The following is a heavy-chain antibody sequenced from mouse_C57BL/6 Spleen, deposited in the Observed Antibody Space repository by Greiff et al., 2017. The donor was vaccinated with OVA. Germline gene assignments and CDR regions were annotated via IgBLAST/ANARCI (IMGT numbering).Heavy chain of an antibody. D-gene: IGHD3-2*02. J-gene: IGHJ2*01. V-gene: IGHV1-20*01. CDR2: INPYNGDT. CDR1: GYSFTGYF. CDR3: ARYGADSSAPFDY. Sequence: EVQRVESGPELVKPGDSVKISCKASGYSFTGYFMNWVMQSHGKSLEWIGRINPYNGDTFYNQKFKGKATLTVDKSSSTAHMELRSLTSEDSAVYYCARYGADSSAPFDYWGQGTTLTVSS.